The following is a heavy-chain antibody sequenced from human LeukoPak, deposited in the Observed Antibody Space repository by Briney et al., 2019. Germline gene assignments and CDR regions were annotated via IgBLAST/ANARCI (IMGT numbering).Heavy chain of an antibody. CDR3: ARAARDYDSSGYYYVGYYYYGMDV. J-gene: IGHJ6*02. CDR1: GGSISSGGYY. D-gene: IGHD3-22*01. Sequence: SETLSLTCTVSGGSISSGGYYWSWIRQHPGTGLEWIGYIYYSGSTYYNPSLKGRVTISVDTSKNQFSLKLSSVTAADTAVYYCARAARDYDSSGYYYVGYYYYGMDVWGQGTTVTVSS. V-gene: IGHV4-31*03. CDR2: IYYSGST.